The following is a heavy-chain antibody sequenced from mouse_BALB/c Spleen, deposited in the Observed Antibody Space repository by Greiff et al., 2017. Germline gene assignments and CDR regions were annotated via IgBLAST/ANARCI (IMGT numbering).Heavy chain of an antibody. Sequence: EVHLVESGGDLVKPGGSLKLSCAASGFTFSSYGMSWVRQTPDKRLEWVATISSGGSYTYYPDSVKGRFTISRDNAKNTLYLQMSSLKSEDTAMYYCVGNSFAYWGQGTLVTVSA. CDR1: GFTFSSYG. CDR3: VGNSFAY. D-gene: IGHD2-1*01. CDR2: ISSGGSYT. J-gene: IGHJ3*01. V-gene: IGHV5-6*01.